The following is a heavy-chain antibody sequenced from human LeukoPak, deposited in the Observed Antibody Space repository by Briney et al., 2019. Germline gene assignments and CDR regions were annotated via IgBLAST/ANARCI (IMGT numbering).Heavy chain of an antibody. D-gene: IGHD3-10*01. V-gene: IGHV4-34*01. CDR2: INHSGST. Sequence: SETLSLTCAVYGGSFSGYYWSWIRQPPGKGLEWIGEINHSGSTSYNPSLKSRVTISVDTSKNQFSLKLSSVTAADTAVYYCATLRWHYYIPTAGPWGQGTLVTVSS. CDR1: GGSFSGYY. CDR3: ATLRWHYYIPTAGP. J-gene: IGHJ5*02.